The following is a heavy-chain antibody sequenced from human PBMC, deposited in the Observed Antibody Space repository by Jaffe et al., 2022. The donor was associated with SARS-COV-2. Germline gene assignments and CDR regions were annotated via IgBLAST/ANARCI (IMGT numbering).Heavy chain of an antibody. CDR3: ALPATPPLYYYDSSEDWYFDL. J-gene: IGHJ2*01. CDR1: GFSLSTSGVG. V-gene: IGHV2-5*01. Sequence: QITLKESGPTLVKPTQTLTLTCTFSGFSLSTSGVGVGWIRQPPGKALEWLALIYWNDDKRYSPSLKSRLTITKDTSKNQVVLTMTNMDPVDTATYYCALPATPPLYYYDSSEDWYFDLWGRGTLVTVSS. CDR2: IYWNDDK. D-gene: IGHD3-22*01.